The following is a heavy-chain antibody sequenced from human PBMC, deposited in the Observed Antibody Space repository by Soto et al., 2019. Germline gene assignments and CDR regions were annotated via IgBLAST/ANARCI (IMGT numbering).Heavy chain of an antibody. CDR3: ARECYRDGYNGGYFEY. D-gene: IGHD5-12*01. CDR2: MYQSGST. Sequence: SETLSLTCVVSAYSISNGYFWGWIRQPPGKGLEWIGSMYQSGSTYYNPSLKSRVTISIDTSKNQFSLKLTSVSAADTAVYYCARECYRDGYNGGYFEYWGQGRRVNVAS. CDR1: AYSISNGYF. V-gene: IGHV4-38-2*02. J-gene: IGHJ4*02.